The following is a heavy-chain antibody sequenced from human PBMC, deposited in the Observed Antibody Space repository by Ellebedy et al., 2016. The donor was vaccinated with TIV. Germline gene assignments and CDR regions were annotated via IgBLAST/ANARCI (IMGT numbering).Heavy chain of an antibody. J-gene: IGHJ4*02. D-gene: IGHD1-26*01. V-gene: IGHV1-18*04. CDR1: GYTFTSYG. CDR2: ISAYNGNT. CDR3: ARSGYSGYEALPGSPYSGSYFRDFGIDY. Sequence: ASVKVSCKASGYTFTSYGISWVRQALGQGLEWMGWISAYNGNTNYAQKLQGRVTMTTDTSTSTAYMELRSLRSDDTAVYYCARSGYSGYEALPGSPYSGSYFRDFGIDYWGQGTLVTVSS.